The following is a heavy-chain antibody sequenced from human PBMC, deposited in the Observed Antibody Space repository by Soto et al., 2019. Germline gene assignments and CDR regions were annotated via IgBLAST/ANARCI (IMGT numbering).Heavy chain of an antibody. J-gene: IGHJ6*04. CDR2: VSPSGTT. Sequence: QVQLQESGPGLVKPSQTLSLTCTVSADSISVGYYWSWIRQHPGKGLEWIGYVSPSGTTYYNPSLKSRVSISTDTSKNQFSLEVSSVTAADTAVYYCARDRGSYGMDVWGKGTTVTVSS. CDR3: ARDRGSYGMDV. CDR1: ADSISVGYY. V-gene: IGHV4-31*03.